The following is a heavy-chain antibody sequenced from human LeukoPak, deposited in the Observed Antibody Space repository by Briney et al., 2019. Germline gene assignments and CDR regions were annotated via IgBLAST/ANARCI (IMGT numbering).Heavy chain of an antibody. D-gene: IGHD6-6*01. Sequence: RASVKVSCKASGYTFTIYYMHWVRQAPGQGLEWMGGIIPIFGTANYAQKFQGRVTITADESTSTAYMELSSLRSEDTAVYYCARDGGIAARTPNYYYYGMDVWGQGTTVTVSS. V-gene: IGHV1-69*13. J-gene: IGHJ6*02. CDR2: IIPIFGTA. CDR1: GYTFTIYY. CDR3: ARDGGIAARTPNYYYYGMDV.